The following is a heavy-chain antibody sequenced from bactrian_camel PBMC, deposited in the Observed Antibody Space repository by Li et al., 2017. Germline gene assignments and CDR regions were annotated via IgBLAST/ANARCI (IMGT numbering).Heavy chain of an antibody. D-gene: IGHD3*01. J-gene: IGHJ6*01. CDR1: EYINKYCA. CDR3: AAEPRGSAS. CDR2: ISSDGST. V-gene: IGHV3S53*01. Sequence: HVQLVESGGGSVQAGGSLTLSCAGPEYINKYCAMGWYRQAPGNECELVSTISSDGSTYYADSVKGRFTISRDNAKNTLDLQMNSLKPEDTAVYHCAAEPRGSASWGQGTQVTVS.